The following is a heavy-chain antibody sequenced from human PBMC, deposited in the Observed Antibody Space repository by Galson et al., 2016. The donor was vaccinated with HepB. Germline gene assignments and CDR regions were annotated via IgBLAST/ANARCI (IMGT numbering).Heavy chain of an antibody. D-gene: IGHD3-16*02. V-gene: IGHV3-11*01. CDR3: ARGPRYEDIWGTYRAPYFDY. CDR1: GFTFSDYY. Sequence: SLRLSCAASGFTFSDYYISWIRQTPGKGLEWVSHITNSGTATYYADSVKGRFTISRDNAKNSLYLQMKSLRAEDTAMYYCARGPRYEDIWGTYRAPYFDYWGRGTLITVSS. J-gene: IGHJ4*02. CDR2: ITNSGTAT.